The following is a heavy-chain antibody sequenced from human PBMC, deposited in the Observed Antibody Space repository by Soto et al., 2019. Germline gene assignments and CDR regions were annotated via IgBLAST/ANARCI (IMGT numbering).Heavy chain of an antibody. CDR1: GGTFSSYA. J-gene: IGHJ6*02. V-gene: IGHV1-69*13. Sequence: GASVKVSCKASGGTFSSYAISWVRQAPGQGLEWMGGIIPIFGTANYAQKFQGRVTITADESTSTAYMELSSLRSEDTAVYYCAREGQGSGWYRDYYYYGMDVWGQGTTVTVSS. CDR3: AREGQGSGWYRDYYYYGMDV. CDR2: IIPIFGTA. D-gene: IGHD6-19*01.